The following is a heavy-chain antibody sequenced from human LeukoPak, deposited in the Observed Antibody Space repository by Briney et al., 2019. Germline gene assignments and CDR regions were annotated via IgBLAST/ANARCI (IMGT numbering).Heavy chain of an antibody. J-gene: IGHJ4*02. CDR1: GFTFSSYG. Sequence: PGGSVRLFCTVSGFTFSSYGMLWVRQAPGKGVEGVALISYDGSNKYYGDCVEGRFTISRDNSKNTLYLKMNSLRTEDTAVYYCEKVGGDYWGQGTLVTVSS. CDR3: EKVGGDY. V-gene: IGHV3-30*18. D-gene: IGHD3-16*01. CDR2: ISYDGSNK.